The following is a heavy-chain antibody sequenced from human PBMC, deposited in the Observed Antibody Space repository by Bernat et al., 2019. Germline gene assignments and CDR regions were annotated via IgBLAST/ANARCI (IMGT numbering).Heavy chain of an antibody. J-gene: IGHJ6*03. CDR1: GITFGDYA. V-gene: IGHV3-49*04. Sequence: EVQLVESGGGLVQPGRSLRLSCTASGITFGDYAMSWVHQAPGKGLEWVSFIRSKAYGGTTEYAASVKGRFTISRDDSKSIAYLQMNSLETEDTAVYYCTREKLGYNYYYMDVWGKGTTVTVSS. CDR2: IRSKAYGGTT. D-gene: IGHD1-26*01. CDR3: TREKLGYNYYYMDV.